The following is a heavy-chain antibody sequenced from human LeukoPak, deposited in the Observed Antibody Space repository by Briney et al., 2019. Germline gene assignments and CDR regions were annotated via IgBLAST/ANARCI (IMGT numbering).Heavy chain of an antibody. Sequence: GGSLRLSCAASGFTFSSYAMSWVRQAPGKGLEWVSAISGSGGSTYYADSVKGRFTISRDNSKNTLYLQMNSLRAEDTAVYYCAKDFYGSGSGLLGYWGQGTLVTVSS. CDR3: AKDFYGSGSGLLGY. J-gene: IGHJ4*02. V-gene: IGHV3-23*01. CDR1: GFTFSSYA. D-gene: IGHD3-10*01. CDR2: ISGSGGST.